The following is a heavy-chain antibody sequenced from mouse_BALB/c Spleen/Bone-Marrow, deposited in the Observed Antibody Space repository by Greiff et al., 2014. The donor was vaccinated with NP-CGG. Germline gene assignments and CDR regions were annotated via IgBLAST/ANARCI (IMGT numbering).Heavy chain of an antibody. D-gene: IGHD4-1*02. Sequence: EVQLQQSGAELVKPGASVKLSCTASGFNIKDTYMHWVRQRPEQGLEWIGRIDPANGNIKYDPKLQGKAAITADTSSNTAHLQLSSLTSEDTAVYYCVKSTTGNYWGQGTTLTVSS. CDR2: IDPANGNI. J-gene: IGHJ2*01. V-gene: IGHV14-3*02. CDR3: VKSTTGNY. CDR1: GFNIKDTY.